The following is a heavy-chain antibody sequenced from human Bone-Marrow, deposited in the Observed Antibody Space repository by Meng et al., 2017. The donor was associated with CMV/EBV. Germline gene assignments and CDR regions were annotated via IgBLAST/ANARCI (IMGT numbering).Heavy chain of an antibody. J-gene: IGHJ4*02. CDR1: GYTLTELS. V-gene: IGHV1-69*01. Sequence: VQLVQSGAEVKKPGASVKVSCKVSGYTLTELSMHWVRQAPGKGLEWMGGIIPIFGTANYAQKFQGRVTITADESTSTAYMELSSLRSEDTAVYYCARLGAARDWGQGTLVTVSS. CDR2: IIPIFGTA. D-gene: IGHD6-13*01. CDR3: ARLGAARD.